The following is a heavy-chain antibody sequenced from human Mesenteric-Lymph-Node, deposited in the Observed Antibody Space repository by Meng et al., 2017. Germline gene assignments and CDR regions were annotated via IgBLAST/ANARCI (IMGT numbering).Heavy chain of an antibody. V-gene: IGHV4-4*02. Sequence: VQLQEAGPGLVKPSVTLSLTCAVTGGSINSSNWWSWVRQPPGKVLEWIGEIYHSGSTNYNPSLKSRVTISVDKSKNQFSLKLSSVTAADTAVYYCARAVYCGGDCYPFDYWGQGTLVTVSS. J-gene: IGHJ4*02. CDR2: IYHSGST. D-gene: IGHD2-21*02. CDR3: ARAVYCGGDCYPFDY. CDR1: GGSINSSNW.